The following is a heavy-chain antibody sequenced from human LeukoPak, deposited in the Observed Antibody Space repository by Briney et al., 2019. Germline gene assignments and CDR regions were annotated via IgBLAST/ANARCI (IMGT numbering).Heavy chain of an antibody. CDR2: IRNDETEI. J-gene: IGHJ4*02. D-gene: IGHD3-16*02. Sequence: PGESLRLSCAAPGFPFNAYNIHWIRQAPGRGREWVSFIRNDETEIHYADFAKGRFTVSRDKSNNLLYLQMNSLRPDDTALYYCAKDGGRYRFDYWGQGTMVTVSS. CDR1: GFPFNAYN. CDR3: AKDGGRYRFDY. V-gene: IGHV3-30*02.